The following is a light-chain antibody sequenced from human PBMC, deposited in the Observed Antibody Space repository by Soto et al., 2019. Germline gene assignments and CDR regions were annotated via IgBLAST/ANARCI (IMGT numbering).Light chain of an antibody. CDR3: QQYGSSPLT. Sequence: ELVLTQSPGTPSLSPGERATLSCRASQTVNNNYLAWYQQIPGQAPRLLISGASGRATGTPDRFSGSASGTDFTLTISRLEPEDFAVYYCQQYGSSPLTFGGGTKV. CDR1: QTVNNNY. V-gene: IGKV3-20*01. J-gene: IGKJ4*01. CDR2: GAS.